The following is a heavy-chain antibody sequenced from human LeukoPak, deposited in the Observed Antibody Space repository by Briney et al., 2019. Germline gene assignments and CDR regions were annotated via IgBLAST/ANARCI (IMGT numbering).Heavy chain of an antibody. J-gene: IGHJ4*02. CDR3: AKDRYCSSTSCYGLLDH. D-gene: IGHD2-2*01. CDR1: GFTFSSYA. Sequence: PGGSLRLSCAASGFTFSSYAMSWVRQAPGKGLEWVSAISGSGGSTYYADSVKGRFTISRDNSKNTLYLQMNSLRAEDTAVYYCAKDRYCSSTSCYGLLDHWGQGTLVTVSS. V-gene: IGHV3-23*01. CDR2: ISGSGGST.